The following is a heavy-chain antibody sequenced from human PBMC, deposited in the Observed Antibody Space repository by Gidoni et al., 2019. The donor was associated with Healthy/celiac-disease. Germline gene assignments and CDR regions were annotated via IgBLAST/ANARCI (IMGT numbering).Heavy chain of an antibody. CDR3: ARHVQNNLELHH. D-gene: IGHD1-7*01. Sequence: QLQLQESGPGLVKPSETLSLTCPVSGGSISSSSYYWGWIRQPPGKGLEWIGSIYYSGSTYYNPSLKSRVTISVDTSKNQFSLKLSSVTAADTAVYYCARHVQNNLELHHWGQGTLVTVSS. V-gene: IGHV4-39*01. J-gene: IGHJ5*02. CDR2: IYYSGST. CDR1: GGSISSSSYY.